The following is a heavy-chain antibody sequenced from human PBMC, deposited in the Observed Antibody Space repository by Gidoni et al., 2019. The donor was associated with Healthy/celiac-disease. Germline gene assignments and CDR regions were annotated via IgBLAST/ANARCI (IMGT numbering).Heavy chain of an antibody. CDR2: IYYSGST. CDR1: GGSISRGGYY. D-gene: IGHD3-22*01. Sequence: QVQLQESGPGLVTPSQTLSLTCTVSGGSISRGGYYWSWIRQHPGKGLEWIGYIYYSGSTYYNPSLKSRVTISVDTSKNQFSLKLSSVTAADTAVYYCASTPSSGYYYNWFDPWDQGTLVTVSS. V-gene: IGHV4-31*03. CDR3: ASTPSSGYYYNWFDP. J-gene: IGHJ5*02.